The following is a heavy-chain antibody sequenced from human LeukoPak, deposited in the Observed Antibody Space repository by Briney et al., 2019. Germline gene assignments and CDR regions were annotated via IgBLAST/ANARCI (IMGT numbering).Heavy chain of an antibody. D-gene: IGHD5-24*01. Sequence: GGSLRLSCAASGFTFSRYWMHWVRQPPGKGLVWVSRINYDGSSTRYADSVRGRFTISRDNAKNTLYLQMDSLRDEDTAIYYCARVGDMSTNTFWFDPWGQGTLVTVSS. J-gene: IGHJ5*02. CDR2: INYDGSST. CDR1: GFTFSRYW. V-gene: IGHV3-74*01. CDR3: ARVGDMSTNTFWFDP.